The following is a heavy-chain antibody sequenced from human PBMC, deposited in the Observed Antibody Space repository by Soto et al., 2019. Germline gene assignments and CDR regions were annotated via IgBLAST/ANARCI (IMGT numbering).Heavy chain of an antibody. CDR3: ANSGYGSSAYFRHAH. D-gene: IGHD3-22*01. CDR2: IIPVFGTP. V-gene: IGHV1-69*13. CDR1: GGIFSNFV. Sequence: SVKVSCKASGGIFSNFVITWVRQAPGHGLEWMGQIIPVFGTPNYAQMFQGRVTITADESTNTAYMELSSLRSDDTAVYYCANSGYGSSAYFRHAHWGQGTLVTVSS. J-gene: IGHJ4*02.